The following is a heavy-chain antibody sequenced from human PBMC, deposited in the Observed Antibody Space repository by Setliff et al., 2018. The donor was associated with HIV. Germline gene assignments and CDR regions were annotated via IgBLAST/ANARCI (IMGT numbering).Heavy chain of an antibody. Sequence: PSETLSLTCTVSGDSIRSRVYHWGWIRQPPGKGLEWIGRIYTSGSTNYNPSLKSRVTISVDTSKNQFSLRLSSVTAADTAVYYCAGSWSGYPLSFGYWGQGTLVTVSS. V-gene: IGHV4-61*02. J-gene: IGHJ4*02. D-gene: IGHD3-3*01. CDR1: GDSIRSRVYH. CDR3: AGSWSGYPLSFGY. CDR2: IYTSGST.